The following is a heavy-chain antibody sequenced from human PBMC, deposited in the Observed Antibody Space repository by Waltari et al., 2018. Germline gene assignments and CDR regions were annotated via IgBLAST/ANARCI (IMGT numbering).Heavy chain of an antibody. CDR1: GGPISSSSYY. D-gene: IGHD3-22*01. Sequence: QLQLQESGPGLVKPSETLSLTCTVSGGPISSSSYYRGWIRQPPGTGLEWIGSIYYSGSTYYNPSLKSRVTISVDTSKNQFSLKLSSVTAADTAVYYCARHETGTYYYDSSGYLGAFDIWGQGTMVTVSS. CDR3: ARHETGTYYYDSSGYLGAFDI. V-gene: IGHV4-39*07. J-gene: IGHJ3*02. CDR2: IYYSGST.